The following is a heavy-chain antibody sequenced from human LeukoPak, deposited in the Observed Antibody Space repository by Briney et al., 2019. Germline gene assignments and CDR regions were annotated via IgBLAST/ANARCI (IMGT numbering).Heavy chain of an antibody. V-gene: IGHV4-59*08. J-gene: IGHJ4*02. D-gene: IGHD2-21*02. CDR3: ATLRGASTAVFDS. Sequence: PSETLSLTCTVSGGSISYDYWSWIRQSPGKRLEWIGYIHYSGATNYSPSLKSRVTISVDPSKNQFSLKLSSVTAADTALYYCATLRGASTAVFDSWGQGALVTVSS. CDR1: GGSISYDY. CDR2: IHYSGAT.